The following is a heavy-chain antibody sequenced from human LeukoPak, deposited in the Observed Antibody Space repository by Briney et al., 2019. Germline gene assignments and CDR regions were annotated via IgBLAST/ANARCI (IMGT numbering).Heavy chain of an antibody. D-gene: IGHD6-13*01. CDR1: GGTFSNYV. CDR2: IIPIFGIA. V-gene: IGHV1-69*15. Sequence: SVKVSCKASGGTFSNYVISWVRQAPQQGLEWMGRIIPIFGIANYAQNFQGRVTITADESTSTAYMELSSLRSEDSAVYYCARYSSSWDNYGMDVWGKGTTVTVSS. J-gene: IGHJ6*04. CDR3: ARYSSSWDNYGMDV.